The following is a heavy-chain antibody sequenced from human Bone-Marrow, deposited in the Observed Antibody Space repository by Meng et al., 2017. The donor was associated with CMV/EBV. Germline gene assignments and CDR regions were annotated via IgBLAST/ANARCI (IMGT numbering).Heavy chain of an antibody. CDR1: GGSISSYY. J-gene: IGHJ6*02. V-gene: IGHV4-59*01. Sequence: LSLTCTVSGGSISSYYWNWIRQPPGKGLEWLASVYYSGTTNYNPSLKSRLTISVDTSKSQFSLKLNSVTAADTAVYYCARDLNRAYSYYGMDVWGQRNTVNV. D-gene: IGHD1-14*01. CDR2: VYYSGTT. CDR3: ARDLNRAYSYYGMDV.